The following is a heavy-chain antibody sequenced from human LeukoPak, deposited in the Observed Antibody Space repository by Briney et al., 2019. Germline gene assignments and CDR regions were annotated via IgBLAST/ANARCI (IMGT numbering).Heavy chain of an antibody. CDR1: GGSFSGYY. J-gene: IGHJ3*02. CDR2: TNHSGST. D-gene: IGHD5-24*01. V-gene: IGHV4-34*01. Sequence: SETLSLTCAVYGGSFSGYYWSWIRQPPGKGLEWIGETNHSGSTNYNPSLKSRVTISVDTSKNQFSLKLSSVTAADTAVYYCARAARWLQLRAFDIWGQGTMVTVSS. CDR3: ARAARWLQLRAFDI.